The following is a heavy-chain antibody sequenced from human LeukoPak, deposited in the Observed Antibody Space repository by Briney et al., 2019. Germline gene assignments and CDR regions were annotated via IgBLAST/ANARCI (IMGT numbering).Heavy chain of an antibody. CDR3: ARGREFTSGYYHWFDP. J-gene: IGHJ5*02. CDR1: GGSFSGYY. Sequence: PSETLSLTCAVSGGSFSGYYWSWIRQPPGKGLAWIGEINHSGSTNYNPSLKSRVTISVDTSKDQFSLKLSAVTAGDTAVYYCARGREFTSGYYHWFDPWGQGTLVTVSS. V-gene: IGHV4-34*01. CDR2: INHSGST. D-gene: IGHD3-22*01.